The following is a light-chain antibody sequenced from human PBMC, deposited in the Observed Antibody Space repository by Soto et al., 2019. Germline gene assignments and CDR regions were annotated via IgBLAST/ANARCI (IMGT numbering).Light chain of an antibody. CDR1: QSVSRNY. J-gene: IGKJ4*01. V-gene: IGKV3-20*01. CDR3: QQYGSTPLT. Sequence: ELGLTQSPGTLSLSPGGRATLSCRASQSVSRNYVAWYQQKPGQAHRLLIYGASSRASGIPDRFSGSGSGADFTLSITRLEPEDFALYYCQQYGSTPLTFGGGTQVEIK. CDR2: GAS.